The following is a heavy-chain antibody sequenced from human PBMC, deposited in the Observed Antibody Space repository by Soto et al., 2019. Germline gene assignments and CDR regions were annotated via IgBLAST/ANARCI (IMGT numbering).Heavy chain of an antibody. D-gene: IGHD4-4*01. J-gene: IGHJ5*02. V-gene: IGHV1-18*01. CDR1: GYTFTSYG. Sequence: ASVKVSCKASGYTFTSYGISWVRQAPGQGLEWMGWISAYNGNTNYAQKLQGRVTMTTDTSTSAAYMELRSLRSDDTAVYYCARPHGMTTVTTKNWFDPWGQGTLVTVSS. CDR2: ISAYNGNT. CDR3: ARPHGMTTVTTKNWFDP.